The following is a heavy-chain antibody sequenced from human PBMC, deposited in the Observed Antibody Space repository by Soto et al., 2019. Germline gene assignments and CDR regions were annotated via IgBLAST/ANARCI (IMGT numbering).Heavy chain of an antibody. D-gene: IGHD2-2*01. Sequence: GASVKVSCKASGYTFTSYAMHWVRQAPGQRLEWMGWINAGNGNTKYSQKFQGRVTITRDTSASTAYMELSSLRSEDTAVYYCARDRGSVVVPAARRYYYMDVWGKGTTVTVSS. J-gene: IGHJ6*03. V-gene: IGHV1-3*01. CDR1: GYTFTSYA. CDR3: ARDRGSVVVPAARRYYYMDV. CDR2: INAGNGNT.